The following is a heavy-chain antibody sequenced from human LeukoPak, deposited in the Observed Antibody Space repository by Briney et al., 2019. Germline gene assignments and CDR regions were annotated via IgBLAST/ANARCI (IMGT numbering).Heavy chain of an antibody. D-gene: IGHD5-24*01. V-gene: IGHV3-30-3*01. CDR2: ISYEGSNK. CDR1: GFTFRSHW. CDR3: ARVRDGYNYDN. Sequence: GGSLRLPRAASGFTFRSHWMHWVRQAPAKGLEWVAVISYEGSNKYHADFVKGRFSISRDNSKHTLSLQMNSLRAEDTAVYYCARVRDGYNYDNWGQGTLVTVSS. J-gene: IGHJ4*02.